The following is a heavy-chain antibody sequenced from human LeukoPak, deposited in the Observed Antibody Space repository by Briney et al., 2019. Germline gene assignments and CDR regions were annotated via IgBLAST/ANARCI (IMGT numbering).Heavy chain of an antibody. CDR3: ARSGSSWCMHNWFDP. J-gene: IGHJ5*02. CDR1: GFTFSSYG. CDR2: IRYDGSNK. Sequence: GGSLRLSCAASGFTFSSYGMHWVRQAPGKGLEWVAFIRYDGSNKYYADSVKGRFTISRDNSKNTLYLQMNSLRAEDTAVYYCARSGSSWCMHNWFDPWGQGTLVTVSS. D-gene: IGHD2-8*01. V-gene: IGHV3-30*02.